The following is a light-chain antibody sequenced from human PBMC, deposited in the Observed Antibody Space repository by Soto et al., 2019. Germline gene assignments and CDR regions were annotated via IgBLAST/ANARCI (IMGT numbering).Light chain of an antibody. CDR1: HTISRY. Sequence: DIQMTHSPSSLSASVGDRVTITCRASHTISRYLNWYQHRPGKAPKLLIYTASSLPDGVPSRFSGSGSGTDFTITISSLQHEDFATYYCQQSYSTPTVVGGTNVDI. V-gene: IGKV1-39*01. CDR2: TAS. J-gene: IGKJ4*01. CDR3: QQSYSTPT.